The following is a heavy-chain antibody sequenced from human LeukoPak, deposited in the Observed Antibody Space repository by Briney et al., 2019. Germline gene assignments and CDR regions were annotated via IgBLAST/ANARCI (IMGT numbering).Heavy chain of an antibody. CDR3: ASPLGAYGDYRNY. Sequence: GGSLRLSCAASGFTFSSYAMHWARQAPGKGLEWVAVISYDGSNKYYADSVKGRFTISRDNSKNTLYLQMNSLRTEDTVVYYCASPLGAYGDYRNYWGQGTLVTVSS. D-gene: IGHD4-17*01. J-gene: IGHJ4*02. CDR1: GFTFSSYA. V-gene: IGHV3-30-3*01. CDR2: ISYDGSNK.